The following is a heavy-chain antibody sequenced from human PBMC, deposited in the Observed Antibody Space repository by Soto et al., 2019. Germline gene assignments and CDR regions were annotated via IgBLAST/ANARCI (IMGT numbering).Heavy chain of an antibody. V-gene: IGHV4-39*07. CDR1: GGSISSSSYY. CDR2: IYYSGST. CDR3: ARGVSKMSPAYNQRPPYYFDY. Sequence: SETLSLTCTVSGGSISSSSYYWGWIRQPPGKGLEWIGSIYYSGSTYYNPSLKSRVTISVDTSKNQFSLSLRSVTAADTAVFYCARGVSKMSPAYNQRPPYYFDYWGQGTLVTVSS. J-gene: IGHJ4*02. D-gene: IGHD1-1*01.